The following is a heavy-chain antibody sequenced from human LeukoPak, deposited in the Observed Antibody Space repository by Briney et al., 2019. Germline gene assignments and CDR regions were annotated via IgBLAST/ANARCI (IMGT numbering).Heavy chain of an antibody. V-gene: IGHV1-2*02. CDR2: INPNSGGT. Sequence: GSVKVSCKASGYTFTGYYMHWVRQAPGQGLEWMGWINPNSGGTNYAQKFQGRVTMTRDTSISTAYMELSRLRSDDTAVYYCARGETDRRYFFMDVWGKGTTVTVSS. CDR3: ARGETDRRYFFMDV. D-gene: IGHD2/OR15-2a*01. J-gene: IGHJ6*03. CDR1: GYTFTGYY.